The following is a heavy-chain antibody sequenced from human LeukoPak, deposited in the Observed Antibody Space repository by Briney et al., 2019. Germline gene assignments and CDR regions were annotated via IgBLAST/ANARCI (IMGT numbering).Heavy chain of an antibody. CDR3: ARDGEQLPFDY. CDR2: INPSGGST. Sequence: GIINPSGGSTSYAQKFQGRVTMTRDTSTSTVYMELSSLRSEDTAVYYCARDGEQLPFDYWGQGTLVTVSS. D-gene: IGHD6-13*01. J-gene: IGHJ4*02. V-gene: IGHV1-46*01.